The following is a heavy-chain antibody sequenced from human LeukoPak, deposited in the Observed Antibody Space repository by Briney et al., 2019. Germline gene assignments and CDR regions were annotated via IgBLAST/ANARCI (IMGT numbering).Heavy chain of an antibody. CDR1: GGSISNSSYY. D-gene: IGHD6-19*01. Sequence: PSETLSLTCTVSGGSISNSSYYWGWIRQPPGKGLECIGIIYYTGSTNYNPSLKSRVTISVDTSKNQFSLKVSSVTAADTALYYCARETEKQWQYWGQGTVVTVSS. J-gene: IGHJ4*03. CDR3: ARETEKQWQY. CDR2: IYYTGST. V-gene: IGHV4-39*07.